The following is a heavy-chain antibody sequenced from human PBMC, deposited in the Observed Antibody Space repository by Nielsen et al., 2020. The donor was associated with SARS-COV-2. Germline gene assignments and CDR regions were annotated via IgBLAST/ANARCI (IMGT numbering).Heavy chain of an antibody. CDR3: ARATYDFWSGYSYYYYYGMDV. V-gene: IGHV4-59*11. J-gene: IGHJ6*02. CDR2: IYYSGST. CDR1: GGSISSHY. D-gene: IGHD3-3*01. Sequence: SETLSLTCTVSGGSISSHYWSWIRQPPGKGLEWIGYIYYSGSTNYNPSLKSRVTISVDTSKNQFSLKLSSVTAADTAVYYCARATYDFWSGYSYYYYYGMDVWGQGTTVTVSS.